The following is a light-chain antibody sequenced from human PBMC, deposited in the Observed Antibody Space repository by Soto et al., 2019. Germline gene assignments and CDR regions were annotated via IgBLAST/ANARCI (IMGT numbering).Light chain of an antibody. CDR2: WAS. Sequence: IVMTQSPDSLAVSLGERVTINCKSSQSILYTSNNKNYFNKNYLAWYQQKPGQPPKLLISWASSRESGVPDRFSGSGSGTDFTLTISSLQAEDVAVYYCQQSFGTPRTFGQGTKVEIK. CDR3: QQSFGTPRT. J-gene: IGKJ1*01. V-gene: IGKV4-1*01. CDR1: QSILYTSNNKNYFNKNY.